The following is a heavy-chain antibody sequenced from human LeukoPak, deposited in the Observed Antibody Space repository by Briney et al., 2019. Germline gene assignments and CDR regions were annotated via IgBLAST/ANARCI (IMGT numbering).Heavy chain of an antibody. J-gene: IGHJ4*02. D-gene: IGHD6-19*01. Sequence: GRSLRLSCAASGFTFGVYAMHWVRQAPGKGLEWVAFISHDKIKEFYADSVRGRFTISRDNSKNSLYLQMNSLRTEDTALYYCAKDRNLYGITVTGFDYWGQGTLVTVSS. CDR1: GFTFGVYA. CDR3: AKDRNLYGITVTGFDY. CDR2: ISHDKIKE. V-gene: IGHV3-30*04.